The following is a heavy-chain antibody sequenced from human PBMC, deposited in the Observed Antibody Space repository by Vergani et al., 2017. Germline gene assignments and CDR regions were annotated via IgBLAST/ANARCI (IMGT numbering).Heavy chain of an antibody. CDR2: NDDTGRP. Sequence: QVQLQQWGGGLLKPSETLSLTCVVNGGSFTSYHWTWIRQSPGEGLEGVCVNDDTGRPDSNPSLKSRLTISVDKFRNPLSLTPNSVTATDTAIYFCARVNTETNVHLYYYYYMDVWGQGTAVTVS. CDR1: GGSFTSYH. CDR3: ARVNTETNVHLYYYYYMDV. J-gene: IGHJ6*03. V-gene: IGHV4-34*01. D-gene: IGHD4-11*01.